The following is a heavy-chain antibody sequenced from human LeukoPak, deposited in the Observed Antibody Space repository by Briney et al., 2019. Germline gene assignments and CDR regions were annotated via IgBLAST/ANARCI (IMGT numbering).Heavy chain of an antibody. CDR1: GFTFSTYS. J-gene: IGHJ4*02. D-gene: IGHD3-10*01. Sequence: PGGSLRLSCAASGFTFSTYSMNWVRQAPGKGLEWVAVISYDGSNKYYADSVKGRFTISRDNSKNTLYLQMNSLRAEDTAVYYCARDQGYYYGSGSPSFDYWGQGTLVTVSS. CDR3: ARDQGYYYGSGSPSFDY. CDR2: ISYDGSNK. V-gene: IGHV3-30*03.